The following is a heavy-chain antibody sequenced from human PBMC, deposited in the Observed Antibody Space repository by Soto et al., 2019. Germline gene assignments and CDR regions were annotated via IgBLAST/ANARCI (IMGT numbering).Heavy chain of an antibody. V-gene: IGHV5-51*03. CDR1: GYTFTNYW. CDR3: ARRGDGTYYYTDY. Sequence: EVQLVQSGAVVKQPGESLKISCKGSGYTFTNYWIGWVRQKPGKGLEWMGIIYPGDSDTRYSPSFRGQVTISADKSISTAYLRWSGLKASDTAVYYCARRGDGTYYYTDYWGQGTLVTVSS. J-gene: IGHJ4*02. D-gene: IGHD1-26*01. CDR2: IYPGDSDT.